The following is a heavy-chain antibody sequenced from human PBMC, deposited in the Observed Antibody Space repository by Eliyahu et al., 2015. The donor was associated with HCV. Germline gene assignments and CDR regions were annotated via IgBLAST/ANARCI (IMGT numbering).Heavy chain of an antibody. CDR3: ARDCGSTSCYFSRQDYYYYGMDV. J-gene: IGHJ6*02. D-gene: IGHD2-2*01. CDR1: GYTFTSYG. Sequence: QVQLVQSGAEVKKPGASVKVSCKASGYTFTSYGISWVRRAPGQGLEWMGWISAYNGNTNYAQKLQGRVTMTTDTSTSTAYMELRSLRSDDTAVYYCARDCGSTSCYFSRQDYYYYGMDVWGQGTTVTVSS. V-gene: IGHV1-18*01. CDR2: ISAYNGNT.